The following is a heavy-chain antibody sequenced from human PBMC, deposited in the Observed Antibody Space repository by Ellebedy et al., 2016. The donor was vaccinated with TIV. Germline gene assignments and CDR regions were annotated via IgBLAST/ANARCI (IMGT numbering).Heavy chain of an antibody. D-gene: IGHD3-10*01. Sequence: GGSLRLSCAASEVSFSNYAITWVRQAPGKGLEWVSGFPASDDNTYYADSVKGRFTISRDNSENTLYLQMNSPRPEDTAIYFCARDQRRGLFDYWGQGTLVTVSS. CDR2: FPASDDNT. V-gene: IGHV3-23*01. CDR3: ARDQRRGLFDY. CDR1: EVSFSNYA. J-gene: IGHJ4*02.